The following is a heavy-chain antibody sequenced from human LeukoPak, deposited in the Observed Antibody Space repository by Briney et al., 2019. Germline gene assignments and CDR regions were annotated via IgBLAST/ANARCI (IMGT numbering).Heavy chain of an antibody. CDR3: AKDRDYYDSSGYYPY. V-gene: IGHV3-7*03. J-gene: IGHJ4*02. Sequence: GGSLRLSCAASGFSFSDYWMTWVRQAPGKGLEWVAHIKQDGSEKYYVDSIKGRFTISRDNAKNLVYLQMNSLRAEDTAVYYCAKDRDYYDSSGYYPYWGQGTLVTVSS. CDR1: GFSFSDYW. D-gene: IGHD3-22*01. CDR2: IKQDGSEK.